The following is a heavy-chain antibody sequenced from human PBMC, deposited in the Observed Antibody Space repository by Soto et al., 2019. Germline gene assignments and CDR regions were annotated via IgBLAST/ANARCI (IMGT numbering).Heavy chain of an antibody. Sequence: ASETLSLTCTVSGGAISSSSYYWGWIRQPPGKGLEWIGSIYYSGSTYYNPSLKSRVTISVDTSKNQFSLKLSSVTAADTAVYYCARHPLHYDFWSGYFPWFDPWGQGTLVTVSS. CDR1: GGAISSSSYY. J-gene: IGHJ5*02. CDR2: IYYSGST. CDR3: ARHPLHYDFWSGYFPWFDP. V-gene: IGHV4-39*01. D-gene: IGHD3-3*01.